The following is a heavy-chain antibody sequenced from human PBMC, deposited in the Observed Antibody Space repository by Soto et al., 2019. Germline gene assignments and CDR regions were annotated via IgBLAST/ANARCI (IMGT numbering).Heavy chain of an antibody. CDR2: IYHSGNT. CDR3: TKAGYYDVFTGFEHDAFDI. CDR1: CTSISGSNW. V-gene: IGHV4-4*02. Sequence: SETLSLTCAVSCTSISGSNWWTRVSQAPGKGLDWLGEIYHSGNTNYNPSLKSRVTISVDKSKNQFSLKLSSVTAADTAVYYCTKAGYYDVFTGFEHDAFDIWGQGTVVT. J-gene: IGHJ3*02. D-gene: IGHD3-9*01.